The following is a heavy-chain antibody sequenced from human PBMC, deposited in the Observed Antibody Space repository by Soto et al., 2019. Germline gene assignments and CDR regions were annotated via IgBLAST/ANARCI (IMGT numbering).Heavy chain of an antibody. V-gene: IGHV2-5*02. CDR1: GFSLSTRGVG. J-gene: IGHJ4*01. Sequence: QITLNESGPTLVKPTQTLTLTCTFSGFSLSTRGVGVGWIRQPPGKALEWLALLYWDDDERYSPSLISRLSITKDTSKHQVFLTMTNVDPVDTATYYCAHRPRGFTYFFDYWGHGTLVTVSS. CDR2: LYWDDDE. CDR3: AHRPRGFTYFFDY.